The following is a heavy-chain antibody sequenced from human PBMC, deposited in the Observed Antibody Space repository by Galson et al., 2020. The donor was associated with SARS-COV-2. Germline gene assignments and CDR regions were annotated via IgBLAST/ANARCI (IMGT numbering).Heavy chain of an antibody. J-gene: IGHJ4*02. Sequence: GGSLRLSCAASGFTFRNYGMHWVRQAPGMGLEWLALISYDGSNTDYRDSVKGRLTISRDNSKNTVFLQMNSLRVEDTAVYYCAKGSAVADILHFDHWGQGTLVSVSS. V-gene: IGHV3-30*18. D-gene: IGHD6-19*01. CDR2: ISYDGSNT. CDR1: GFTFRNYG. CDR3: AKGSAVADILHFDH.